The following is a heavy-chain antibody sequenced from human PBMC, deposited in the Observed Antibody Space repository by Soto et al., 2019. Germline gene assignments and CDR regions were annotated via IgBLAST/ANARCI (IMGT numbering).Heavy chain of an antibody. CDR3: ATTADLGFRDWFDP. J-gene: IGHJ5*02. D-gene: IGHD1-1*01. CDR2: IYYRVNT. Sequence: KTSETLSLTSEVTGGCSNSGGYQWTRVRQHPEKGLEWIVYIYYRVNTEYNSGLRRRRSIAADTSKNQVSLNLSSYTAADTAVYYCATTADLGFRDWFDPCGQGSLITFSS. V-gene: IGHV4-31*11. CDR1: GGCSNSGGYQ.